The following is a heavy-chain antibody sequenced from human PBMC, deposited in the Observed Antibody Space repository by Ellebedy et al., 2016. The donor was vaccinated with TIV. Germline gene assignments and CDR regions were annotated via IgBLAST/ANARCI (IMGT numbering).Heavy chain of an antibody. CDR3: ARSIVGATAVFWFDP. V-gene: IGHV1-69*13. Sequence: ASVKVSCKASGYTFTSYYMHWVRQAPGQGLEWMGGIIPIFGTANYAQKFQGRVTITADESTSTAYMELSSLRSEDTAVYYCARSIVGATAVFWFDPWGQGTLVTVSS. CDR1: GYTFTSYY. J-gene: IGHJ5*02. D-gene: IGHD1-26*01. CDR2: IIPIFGTA.